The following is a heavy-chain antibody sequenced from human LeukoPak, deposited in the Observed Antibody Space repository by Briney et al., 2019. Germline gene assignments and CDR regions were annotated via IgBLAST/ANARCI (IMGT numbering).Heavy chain of an antibody. D-gene: IGHD2-2*01. Sequence: ASVKVSCKASGYTFTGYYMHWVRQAPGQGLEWMGLINPNSGSTNYAQKFQGRVTMTRDTSISTAYMELSRLRSDDTAVYYCARDGEDIVVVPAATGYWFDPWGQGTLVTVSS. V-gene: IGHV1-2*02. CDR1: GYTFTGYY. J-gene: IGHJ5*02. CDR2: INPNSGST. CDR3: ARDGEDIVVVPAATGYWFDP.